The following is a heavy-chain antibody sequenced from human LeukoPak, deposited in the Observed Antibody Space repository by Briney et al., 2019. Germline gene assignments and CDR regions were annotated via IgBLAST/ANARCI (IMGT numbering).Heavy chain of an antibody. CDR1: GGSISSSSYY. D-gene: IGHD2-2*01. CDR3: ARDRPHIVVVPAAARSHDAFDI. J-gene: IGHJ3*02. CDR2: IYYSGST. V-gene: IGHV4-39*07. Sequence: PSETLSLTCTVSGGSISSSSYYWGWIRQPPGKGLDWIGSIYYSGSTYYNPSLKSRVTISVDTSKNQFSLKLSSVTAADTAVYYCARDRPHIVVVPAAARSHDAFDIWGQGTMVTVSS.